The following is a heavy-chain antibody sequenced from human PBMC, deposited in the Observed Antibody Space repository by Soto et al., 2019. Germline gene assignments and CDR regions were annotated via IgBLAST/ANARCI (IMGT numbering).Heavy chain of an antibody. V-gene: IGHV4-59*01. CDR3: ARDLRDITIFGVVVSDAFDI. Sequence: SETLSLTCTVSGGSISSYYWSWIRQPPGKGLEWIGYIYYSGSTNYNPSLKSRVTISVDTSKNQFSLKLSSVTAADTAVYYCARDLRDITIFGVVVSDAFDIWGQGTMVTVSS. CDR1: GGSISSYY. CDR2: IYYSGST. J-gene: IGHJ3*02. D-gene: IGHD3-3*01.